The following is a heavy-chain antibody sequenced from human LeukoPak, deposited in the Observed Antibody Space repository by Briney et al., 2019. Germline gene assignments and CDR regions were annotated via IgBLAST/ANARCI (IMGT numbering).Heavy chain of an antibody. V-gene: IGHV4-39*07. CDR2: IFYGGST. J-gene: IGHJ4*02. CDR1: GDSIYNSDYY. Sequence: SETLSLTCTVSGDSIYNSDYYWGWIRQPPGKGLEWIGSIFYGGSTYYKPSLESRVTVSIATSKSQFSLNLRSVTAADTAVYYCARVATPIAAFDYWGQGTLVTVSS. D-gene: IGHD6-13*01. CDR3: ARVATPIAAFDY.